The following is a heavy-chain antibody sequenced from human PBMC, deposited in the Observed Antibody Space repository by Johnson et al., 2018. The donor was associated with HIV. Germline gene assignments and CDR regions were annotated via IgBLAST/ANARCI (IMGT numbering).Heavy chain of an antibody. V-gene: IGHV3-11*01. CDR2: ISSSGSNI. D-gene: IGHD3-22*01. CDR3: ARGFSSGYNDAFDI. J-gene: IGHJ3*02. CDR1: GFTFSDYY. Sequence: QVQLVESGGGLVQPGGSLRLSCAASGFTFSDYYMSWIRQAPGKGLEWVSYISSSGSNIYYADSVKGRFTISRDNAKNSLYMQMNSLRAEDTALYYCARGFSSGYNDAFDIWGQGTMVTVSS.